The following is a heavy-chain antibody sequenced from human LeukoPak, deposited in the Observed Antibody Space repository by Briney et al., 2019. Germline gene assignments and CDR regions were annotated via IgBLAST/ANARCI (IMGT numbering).Heavy chain of an antibody. D-gene: IGHD2/OR15-2a*01. CDR1: GFTFSSYA. CDR3: AKGLLSY. Sequence: GGSLRLSCAASGFTFSSYAMLWVRQAPGKGLEWVAVISYDGSNKYYADSVKGRFTISRDNSKNTLYLQMNSLRAEDTAVYYCAKGLLSYWGQGTLVTVSS. J-gene: IGHJ4*02. CDR2: ISYDGSNK. V-gene: IGHV3-30*04.